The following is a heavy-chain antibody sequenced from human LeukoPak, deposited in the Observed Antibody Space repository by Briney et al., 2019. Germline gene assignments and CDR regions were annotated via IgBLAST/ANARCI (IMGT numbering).Heavy chain of an antibody. CDR2: IYYSGST. D-gene: IGHD6-19*01. CDR1: GGSISSYY. Sequence: ETLSLTCPVSGGSISSYYWSWIRQPPGKGLEWIGYIYYSGSTNYNPSLKSRVTISVDTSKNQFSLKLSSVTAADTAVYYCARGAVAGTSDYWGQGTLVTVSS. J-gene: IGHJ4*02. CDR3: ARGAVAGTSDY. V-gene: IGHV4-59*01.